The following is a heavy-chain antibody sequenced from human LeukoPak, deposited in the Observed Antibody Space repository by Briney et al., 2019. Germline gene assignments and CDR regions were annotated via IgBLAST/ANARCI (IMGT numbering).Heavy chain of an antibody. D-gene: IGHD1-14*01. CDR1: GFTFRNHW. Sequence: GGSLRLSCAASGFTFRNHWMHWVRQTPGKGLVWVSRIEGDGTTTTYADSVKGRFTISRDNAKNTVYLQMNSLKGEDTGVYYCARDAAGLDYWGQGTLVTVSS. V-gene: IGHV3-74*01. CDR3: ARDAAGLDY. J-gene: IGHJ4*02. CDR2: IEGDGTTT.